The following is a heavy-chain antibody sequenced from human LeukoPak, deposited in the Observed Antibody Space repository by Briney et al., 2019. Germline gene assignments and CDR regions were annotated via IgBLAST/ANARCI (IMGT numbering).Heavy chain of an antibody. J-gene: IGHJ4*02. CDR3: ASRDPCSGGTCYGSHY. V-gene: IGHV3-30-3*01. D-gene: IGHD2-15*01. Sequence: GGSLRLSCAASGFTFSRYTMHWVRQAPGKGLEWVADISYDGSTKNYADSVKGRLTVSRDNSKNTLYLQMYSLRGEDTAIYYCASRDPCSGGTCYGSHYWGQGTLVTVSS. CDR2: ISYDGSTK. CDR1: GFTFSRYT.